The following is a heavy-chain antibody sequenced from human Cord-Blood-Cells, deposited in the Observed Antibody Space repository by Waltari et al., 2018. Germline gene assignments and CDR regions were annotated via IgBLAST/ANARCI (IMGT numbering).Heavy chain of an antibody. D-gene: IGHD6-13*01. CDR1: GYTFTSYA. J-gene: IGHJ3*02. Sequence: QVQLVQSGAEVKKPGASVKVSCKASGYTFTSYAMHWVRQAPGQRLEWMGWINAGNGNTKYSQKFQGRVTSTRDTSASTAYMELSSLRSEDTAVYYCARALLRSSSWYMHIWGQGTMVTVSS. CDR3: ARALLRSSSWYMHI. CDR2: INAGNGNT. V-gene: IGHV1-3*01.